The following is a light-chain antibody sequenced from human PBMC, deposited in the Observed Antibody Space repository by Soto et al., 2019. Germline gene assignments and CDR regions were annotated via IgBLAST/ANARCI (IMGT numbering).Light chain of an antibody. J-gene: IGKJ4*01. CDR3: QQYGNSPLT. Sequence: EIVLTQSPYTLSFSPLQRSTLSCRASQSVRSDYFAWYQQKPGQAPRVIIFGVSTRATGVPDRFSGSGSGTDFTLTISRLEPEDFALYYCQQYGNSPLTFGGGTKVDIK. CDR2: GVS. V-gene: IGKV3-20*01. CDR1: QSVRSDY.